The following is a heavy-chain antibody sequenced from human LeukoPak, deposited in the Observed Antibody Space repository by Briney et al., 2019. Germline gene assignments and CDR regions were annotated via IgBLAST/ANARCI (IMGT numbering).Heavy chain of an antibody. D-gene: IGHD2-15*01. CDR3: ARGGNFDY. CDR1: GYTFTDYY. Sequence: ASVKVSCKASGYTFTDYYMHWVRQAPGQGLEWMGWMNPNSGNTGYAQKFQGRVTMTRNTSISTAYMELSSLRSEDTAVYYCARGGNFDYWGQGTLVTVSS. J-gene: IGHJ4*02. V-gene: IGHV1-8*02. CDR2: MNPNSGNT.